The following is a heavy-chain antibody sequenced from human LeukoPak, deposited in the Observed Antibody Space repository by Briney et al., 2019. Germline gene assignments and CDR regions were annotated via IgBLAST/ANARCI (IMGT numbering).Heavy chain of an antibody. J-gene: IGHJ4*02. CDR1: GFTFSSYG. D-gene: IGHD5-12*01. Sequence: GGSLRLSCAASGFTFSSYGMHWVRQAPGKGLEWVAVISYDGSNKYYADSVKGRFTISRDNSKSTLYLQMNSLRAEDTAVYYCAKDLGQYSGYYWGQGTPVTVSS. CDR2: ISYDGSNK. CDR3: AKDLGQYSGYY. V-gene: IGHV3-30*18.